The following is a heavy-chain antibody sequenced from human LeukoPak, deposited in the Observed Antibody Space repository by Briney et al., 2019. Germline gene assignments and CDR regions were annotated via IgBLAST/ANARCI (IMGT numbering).Heavy chain of an antibody. CDR2: IHFDGSQQ. Sequence: TGGSLSVSCTASGFSFSNYGIHWVRQAPGRGLEWVAFIHFDGSQQYYVASVKGRFTVSRDNPKNTVYLQMNSLRAEDTALYYCVKDQGYCSSASCYFGAFDIWGPGTMVTVSS. D-gene: IGHD2-2*01. CDR1: GFSFSNYG. CDR3: VKDQGYCSSASCYFGAFDI. V-gene: IGHV3-30*02. J-gene: IGHJ3*02.